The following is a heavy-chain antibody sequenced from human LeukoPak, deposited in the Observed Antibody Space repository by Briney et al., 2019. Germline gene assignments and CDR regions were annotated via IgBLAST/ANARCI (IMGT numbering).Heavy chain of an antibody. CDR3: ARHCTSSSCSDY. CDR2: INNDGSST. D-gene: IGHD2-2*01. Sequence: GGSLRLSCVVSGFTFSSYWMHWVRQAPGKGLVWVSRINNDGSSTNYADSAKGRFTISRDNAKNTLYLQMNSLRAEDSSVYFCARHCTSSSCSDYWGQGTLVTVSS. V-gene: IGHV3-74*01. CDR1: GFTFSSYW. J-gene: IGHJ4*02.